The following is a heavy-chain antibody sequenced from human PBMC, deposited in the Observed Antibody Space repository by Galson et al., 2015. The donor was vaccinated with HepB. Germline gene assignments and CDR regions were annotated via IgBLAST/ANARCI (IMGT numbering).Heavy chain of an antibody. D-gene: IGHD5-18*01. V-gene: IGHV3-23*01. CDR2: ISGSGAST. J-gene: IGHJ6*02. Sequence: PLRLSCAASGSTFGSHAMTWVRQAQGKGLEWVSTISGSGASTYYADSVKGRFTISRDNSKNTLYLQVNSLRAEDTAVYYCAKDLTADSGYNYGYVGLGYYYRYGMDVWGQGTTVTVSS. CDR1: GSTFGSHA. CDR3: AKDLTADSGYNYGYVGLGYYYRYGMDV.